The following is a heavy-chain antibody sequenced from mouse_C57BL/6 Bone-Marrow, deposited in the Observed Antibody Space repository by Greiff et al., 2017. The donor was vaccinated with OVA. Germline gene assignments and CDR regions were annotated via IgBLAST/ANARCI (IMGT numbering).Heavy chain of an antibody. Sequence: QVQLQQSGAELARPGASVKLSCKASGYTFTSYGISWVKQRPGQGLEWIGEIYPRSGNTYYNEKFKGKATLTADKSSSTAYMELRSLRSEDSAVNFCARLSSRAYYWYFDVWGTGTTVTVSS. CDR1: GYTFTSYG. CDR3: ARLSSRAYYWYFDV. CDR2: IYPRSGNT. D-gene: IGHD1-1*01. V-gene: IGHV1-81*01. J-gene: IGHJ1*03.